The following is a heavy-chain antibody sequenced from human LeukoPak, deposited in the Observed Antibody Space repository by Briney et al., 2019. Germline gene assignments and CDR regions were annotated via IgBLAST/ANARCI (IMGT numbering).Heavy chain of an antibody. D-gene: IGHD3-22*01. V-gene: IGHV3-66*01. CDR3: ARGGDEVVISSYYFDY. Sequence: PGGSLRLSCAASGFTVSSNYMSWVRPAPGKGLEWVSVIYSGGSTYYADSVKGRFTISRDNSKNTLYLQMNSLRAEDTAVYYCARGGDEVVISSYYFDYWGQGTLVTVSS. CDR1: GFTVSSNY. CDR2: IYSGGST. J-gene: IGHJ4*02.